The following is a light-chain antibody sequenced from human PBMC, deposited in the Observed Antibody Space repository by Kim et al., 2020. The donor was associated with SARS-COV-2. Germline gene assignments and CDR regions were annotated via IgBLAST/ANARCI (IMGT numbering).Light chain of an antibody. V-gene: IGKV1-5*03. Sequence: DIQMTQSPSTLSASVGDRVSITCRASQSISSWLAWYQQKPGKAPKLLIHKASTLEGAVPSRFSGSESGTEFTLTISSLQPDDFATYYCLQYKSYPWTFGHGTRVDIK. J-gene: IGKJ1*01. CDR1: QSISSW. CDR2: KAS. CDR3: LQYKSYPWT.